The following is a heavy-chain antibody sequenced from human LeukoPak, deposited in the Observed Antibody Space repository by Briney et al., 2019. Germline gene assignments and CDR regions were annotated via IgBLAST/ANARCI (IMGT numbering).Heavy chain of an antibody. CDR2: IYRDGSS. CDR1: GLSVSSNY. CDR3: ARSFYDILIGYYQYFDY. J-gene: IGHJ4*02. Sequence: PGGSLRLSYVASGLSVSSNYMSWVRQAPGKGLEWVSVIYRDGSSYYAESVKGRFTISRDNSKNTLYIQMNSLRAEDTAVYYCARSFYDILIGYYQYFDYWGQGTLVTVSS. V-gene: IGHV3-66*01. D-gene: IGHD3-9*01.